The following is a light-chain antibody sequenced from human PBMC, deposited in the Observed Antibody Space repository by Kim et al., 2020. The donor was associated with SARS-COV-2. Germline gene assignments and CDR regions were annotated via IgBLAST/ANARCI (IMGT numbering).Light chain of an antibody. Sequence: SYELTQSPSVSVSPGKTARITCAGDALAKKYAHWYQQKPGQAPVLVIYIDSDRPSGIPERFSGSNSGNTVTLTISGVEAEDEADYYCQAADSSGAWEVGG. CDR1: ALAKKY. V-gene: IGLV3-25*03. CDR2: IDS. J-gene: IGLJ2*01. CDR3: QAADSSGAWE.